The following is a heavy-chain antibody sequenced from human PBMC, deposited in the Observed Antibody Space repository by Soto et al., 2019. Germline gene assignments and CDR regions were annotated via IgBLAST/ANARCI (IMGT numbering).Heavy chain of an antibody. CDR3: ARAGYTYGSPYYGMDV. J-gene: IGHJ6*02. CDR1: GYILTELS. CDR2: FDPEDGET. V-gene: IGHV1-24*01. D-gene: IGHD5-18*01. Sequence: GASVKVSCKVSGYILTELSMHWVRQAPGKGLEWMGSFDPEDGETIYAQKFQGRVTMTEDTSTDTAYMELSSLRSEDTAVYYCARAGYTYGSPYYGMDVWGQGTTVTVSS.